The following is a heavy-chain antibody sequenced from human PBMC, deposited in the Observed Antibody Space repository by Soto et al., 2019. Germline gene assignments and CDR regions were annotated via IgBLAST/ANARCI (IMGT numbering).Heavy chain of an antibody. V-gene: IGHV4-30-4*01. D-gene: IGHD3-22*01. Sequence: PSETLSLTCTVSGGSISSGDYYWSWIRQPPGKGLEWIGYIYYSGSTYYNPSLKSRVTISVDTSKNQFSLKLSSVTAADTAVYYCAITYYYDSSGYFMFXPWSQGTLVTVSS. CDR2: IYYSGST. CDR1: GGSISSGDYY. CDR3: AITYYYDSSGYFMFXP. J-gene: IGHJ5*02.